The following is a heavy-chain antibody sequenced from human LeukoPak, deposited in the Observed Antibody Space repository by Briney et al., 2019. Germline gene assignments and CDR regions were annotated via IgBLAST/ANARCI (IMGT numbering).Heavy chain of an antibody. V-gene: IGHV3-30-3*01. D-gene: IGHD3/OR15-3a*01. CDR3: ARRLWTGSKLYYYGRDV. Sequence: GGSLRLSCSASGFTFSSYAMHWVRQAPGKGLEWVAVISYDGSNKYYADSVKGRFTISRDNSKNTLYLQMNSLGAEDTAVYYCARRLWTGSKLYYYGRDVWGQGTTVTVSS. J-gene: IGHJ6*02. CDR2: ISYDGSNK. CDR1: GFTFSSYA.